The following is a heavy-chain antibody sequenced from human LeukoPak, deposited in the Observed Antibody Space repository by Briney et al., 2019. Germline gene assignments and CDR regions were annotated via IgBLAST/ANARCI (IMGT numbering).Heavy chain of an antibody. Sequence: SETLSLTCTVSGGTISSYYWNWIRQPTGKGLEWIGYIHYSGSTKYNPSLKSRVTISVDTSKNQFSLKLSSVTAADTAVYYCARWYSSGWAFDYWGQGTLVTVS. CDR3: ARWYSSGWAFDY. D-gene: IGHD6-19*01. V-gene: IGHV4-59*08. CDR2: IHYSGST. J-gene: IGHJ4*02. CDR1: GGTISSYY.